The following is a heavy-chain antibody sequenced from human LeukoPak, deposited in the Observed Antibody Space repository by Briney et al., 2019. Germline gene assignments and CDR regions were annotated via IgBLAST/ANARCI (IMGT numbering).Heavy chain of an antibody. V-gene: IGHV3-30*04. CDR2: IADDGSNK. Sequence: QPGGSLRLSCAASGFTFSSYAMHWVRQAPGKGLEWVAVIADDGSNKYYADSVKGRFTISRDNSNNTLYLQMNSLRVEDTAVYYCARVEDLDAFDTWGQGTLVTVSS. J-gene: IGHJ3*02. CDR3: ARVEDLDAFDT. D-gene: IGHD1-1*01. CDR1: GFTFSSYA.